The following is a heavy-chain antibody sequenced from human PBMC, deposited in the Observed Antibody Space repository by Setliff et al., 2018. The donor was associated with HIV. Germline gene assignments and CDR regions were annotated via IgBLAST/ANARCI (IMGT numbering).Heavy chain of an antibody. V-gene: IGHV4-4*07. CDR2: IYTSGST. CDR3: ARDRALRFSNSPSFNYFDV. Sequence: SETLSLTCTVSGGSISSYYWNWTRQPAGKGLEWIGRIYTSGSTNYNPSLKSRVTMSLDTSKNHFSLRLTSVTAADTAVYYCARDRALRFSNSPSFNYFDVWGQGALVTVSS. D-gene: IGHD1-1*01. CDR1: GGSISSYY. J-gene: IGHJ4*02.